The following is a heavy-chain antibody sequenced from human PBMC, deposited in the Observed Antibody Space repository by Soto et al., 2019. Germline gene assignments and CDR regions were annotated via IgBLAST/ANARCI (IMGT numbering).Heavy chain of an antibody. V-gene: IGHV4-34*01. CDR1: GGSFSGYY. D-gene: IGHD2-15*01. Sequence: ASETLSLTCAVYGGSFSGYYWSWIRQPPGKGLEWIGEINHSGSTNYNPSLKSRVTISVDTSKNQFSLKLSSVTAADTAVYYCARAAPRYCSGGSCYSGMDVWGHGTTVTVSS. CDR2: INHSGST. J-gene: IGHJ6*02. CDR3: ARAAPRYCSGGSCYSGMDV.